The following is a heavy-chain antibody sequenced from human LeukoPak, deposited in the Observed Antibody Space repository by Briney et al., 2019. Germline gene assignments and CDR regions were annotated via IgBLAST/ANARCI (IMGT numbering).Heavy chain of an antibody. CDR2: IDPNSGGT. D-gene: IGHD1-26*01. CDR1: GYTFTDYY. CDR3: ARGGGRYHVDY. J-gene: IGHJ4*02. Sequence: GASVKVSCKASGYTFTDYYMHWVRQAPGQGLEWMGWIDPNSGGTNYAQKFQGRVTMTRDTSISTAYMELSGLRSDDTAVYFCARGGGRYHVDYWGQGTLVTVSS. V-gene: IGHV1-2*02.